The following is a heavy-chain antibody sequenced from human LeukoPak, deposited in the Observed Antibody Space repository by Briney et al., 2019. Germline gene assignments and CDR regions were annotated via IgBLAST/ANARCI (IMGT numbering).Heavy chain of an antibody. CDR2: IWYDGSNK. V-gene: IGHV3-33*06. CDR1: GFTFNSYG. D-gene: IGHD3-22*01. Sequence: GGSLRLSCAASGFTFNSYGMHWVRQAPGKGLEWVAVIWYDGSNKYYADSVKGRFTISRDNSKNTLYLQMNSLRAEDTAVYYCAKGGYYDSSGYGLGYYFDYWGQGTLVTVSS. CDR3: AKGGYYDSSGYGLGYYFDY. J-gene: IGHJ4*02.